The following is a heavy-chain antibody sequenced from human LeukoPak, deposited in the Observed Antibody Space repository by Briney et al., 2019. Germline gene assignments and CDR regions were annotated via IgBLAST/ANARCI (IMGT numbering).Heavy chain of an antibody. CDR3: AKDLVPQAGGPDY. J-gene: IGHJ4*02. V-gene: IGHV3-30*02. CDR2: IRYDGSNK. Sequence: QPGGSLRLSCAASEFTFSSYGMHWVRQAPGKGLEWVAFIRYDGSNKYYADSVKGRFTISRDNSKNTLYLQMNSLRAEDTAVYYCAKDLVPQAGGPDYWGQGTLVTVSS. CDR1: EFTFSSYG. D-gene: IGHD6-6*01.